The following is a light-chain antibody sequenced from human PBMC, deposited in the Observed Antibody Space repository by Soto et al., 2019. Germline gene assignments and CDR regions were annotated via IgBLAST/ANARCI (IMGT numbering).Light chain of an antibody. V-gene: IGKV3-20*01. CDR3: EQYGRTPRT. CDR1: QSVRSNY. J-gene: IGKJ1*01. Sequence: EIVLTQSPGTLSLSPGERATLSCRASQSVRSNYLAWYQQKPGQTPRLLIYGASSRATGIPDRFSGSGSGTDFTLTISRLDPEDSAVYYCEQYGRTPRTFGQGTKVEFK. CDR2: GAS.